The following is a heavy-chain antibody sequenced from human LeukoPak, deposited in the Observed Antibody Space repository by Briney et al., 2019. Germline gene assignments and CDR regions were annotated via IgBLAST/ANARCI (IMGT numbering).Heavy chain of an antibody. CDR3: ARVGDTTGGDAFDI. Sequence: PGGSLRLSCAASGITFNNYWMHWVRQAPGKGLVWVSRINTDGSSTSYADSVKGRFTISRDNAENTLFLQMNSLRAEDTAVYYCARVGDTTGGDAFDILGQGTMVTVSS. D-gene: IGHD4-11*01. J-gene: IGHJ3*02. CDR1: GITFNNYW. CDR2: INTDGSST. V-gene: IGHV3-74*01.